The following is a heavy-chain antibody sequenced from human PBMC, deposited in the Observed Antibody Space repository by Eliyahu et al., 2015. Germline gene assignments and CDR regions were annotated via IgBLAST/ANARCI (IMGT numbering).Heavy chain of an antibody. D-gene: IGHD6-19*01. Sequence: QVQLVQSGAEVKKPGSSVKXSCKASGGTXXNHAXSWVRQAPGXGLEWMGTXIPIFASANYAQNFQGRVTISADESTTSAYMELNGLRSEDTALYYCARDIAVGTSYSFDDWGQGTLVTVSS. J-gene: IGHJ4*02. CDR1: GGTXXNHA. CDR2: XIPIFASA. CDR3: ARDIAVGTSYSFDD. V-gene: IGHV1-69*18.